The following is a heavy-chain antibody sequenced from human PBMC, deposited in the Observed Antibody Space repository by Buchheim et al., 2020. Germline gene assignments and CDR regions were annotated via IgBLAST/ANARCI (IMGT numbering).Heavy chain of an antibody. CDR1: GGSISSSTYY. CDR3: ARHRGNSYGYMLFDY. Sequence: QLQLQESGPGLVKPSETLSLTCTVSGGSISSSTYYWGWIRQPPGKGLEWIGSFYYSGDTFYNPSLKSRLTIYVDTSENQFSLKLSSVTAADTAVYYCARHRGNSYGYMLFDYWGQGTL. V-gene: IGHV4-39*01. D-gene: IGHD5-18*01. J-gene: IGHJ4*02. CDR2: FYYSGDT.